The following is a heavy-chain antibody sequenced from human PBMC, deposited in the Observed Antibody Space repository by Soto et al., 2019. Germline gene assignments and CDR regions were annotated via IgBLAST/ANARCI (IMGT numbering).Heavy chain of an antibody. D-gene: IGHD2-21*02. V-gene: IGHV5-51*01. Sequence: ESLKISCKGSGYIFSSYWIGWVRQVPGKGLEWMGNIYPSDSDTRYNPSFQGQVTISIDKSINTAYLQRSSLRASDSAMYYCARPYGGDSPLFDYWGQGTLVTVSS. CDR2: IYPSDSDT. J-gene: IGHJ4*01. CDR1: GYIFSSYW. CDR3: ARPYGGDSPLFDY.